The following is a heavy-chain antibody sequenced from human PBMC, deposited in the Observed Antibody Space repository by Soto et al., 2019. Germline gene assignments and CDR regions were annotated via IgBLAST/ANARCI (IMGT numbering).Heavy chain of an antibody. J-gene: IGHJ5*02. CDR1: VYSFTSYW. CDR3: ARRDLIFRYSSGWYYNWFDP. CDR2: IDPSDSYT. Sequence: PGESLKISCKGSVYSFTSYWISWVRQMPGKGLEWMGRIDPSDSYTNYSPSFQGHVTISADKSISTAYLQWSSLKASDTAMYYCARRDLIFRYSSGWYYNWFDPWGQGTLVTVSS. V-gene: IGHV5-10-1*01. D-gene: IGHD6-19*01.